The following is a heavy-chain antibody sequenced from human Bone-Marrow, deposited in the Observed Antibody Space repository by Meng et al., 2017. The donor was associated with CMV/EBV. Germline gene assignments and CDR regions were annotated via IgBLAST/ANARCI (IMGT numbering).Heavy chain of an antibody. Sequence: SETLSLTCRVSGGSINSGGYYWSWIRQHPGKGLEWIGYIYYSGSTYYNPPLKSRVTISVDTSKNQFSLKLTSVTAADTAVYYCATDSSSSASGLFDYWGQGTLVTVSS. CDR1: GGSINSGGYY. J-gene: IGHJ4*02. V-gene: IGHV4-31*03. D-gene: IGHD6-13*01. CDR2: IYYSGST. CDR3: ATDSSSSASGLFDY.